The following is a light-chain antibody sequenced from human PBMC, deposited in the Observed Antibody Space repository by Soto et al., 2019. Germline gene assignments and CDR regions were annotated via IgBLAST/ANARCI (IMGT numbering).Light chain of an antibody. CDR3: ATWDDSLNVYVL. Sequence: SVLTQPPSASGTPGQRVTISCSGSSSNIGSNTVNWYQQLPGAAPKLLVHSDNQRPSGVPDRFSGSRSGTSASLAISGLQSEDAADYYCATWDDSLNVYVLFGGGTKVTVL. J-gene: IGLJ2*01. CDR1: SSNIGSNT. V-gene: IGLV1-44*01. CDR2: SDN.